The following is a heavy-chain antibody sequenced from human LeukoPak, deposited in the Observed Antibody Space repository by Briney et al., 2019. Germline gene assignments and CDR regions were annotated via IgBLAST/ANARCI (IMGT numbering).Heavy chain of an antibody. CDR1: GGSISSSSYY. Sequence: SETLSLTCTVSGGSISSSSYYWGWIRQPPGKGLEWIGSIYYSGSTYYNPSLKSRVTTSVDTSKNQFSLKLSSVTAADTAVYYCARDSAYYDILTGQAYYFDYWGQGTLVTVSS. V-gene: IGHV4-39*07. CDR2: IYYSGST. CDR3: ARDSAYYDILTGQAYYFDY. D-gene: IGHD3-9*01. J-gene: IGHJ4*02.